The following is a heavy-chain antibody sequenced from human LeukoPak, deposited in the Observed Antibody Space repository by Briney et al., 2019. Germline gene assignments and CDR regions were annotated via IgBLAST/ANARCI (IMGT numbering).Heavy chain of an antibody. Sequence: QSGGSLRLSCAASGFTFSSYWMHWVRQAPGKGLVWVSRINSDGSSTSYADSVKGRFTISRDNAKNTLYLQMNSLRAEDTAVYYCARVIYGDYVDYWGQGTLVTVSS. CDR2: INSDGSST. D-gene: IGHD4-17*01. V-gene: IGHV3-74*01. CDR3: ARVIYGDYVDY. CDR1: GFTFSSYW. J-gene: IGHJ4*02.